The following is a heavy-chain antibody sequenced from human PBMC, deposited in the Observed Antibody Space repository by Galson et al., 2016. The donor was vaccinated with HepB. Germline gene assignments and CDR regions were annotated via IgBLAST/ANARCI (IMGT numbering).Heavy chain of an antibody. V-gene: IGHV3-53*01. CDR3: ASAYYHYYYYYAMDV. CDR2: IDGGGST. CDR1: GFTFNIFA. J-gene: IGHJ6*02. Sequence: SLRLSCAASGFTFNIFAMHWVRQAPGKGLEWVSVIDGGGSTYYADSVKGRFTISRDSARNTLLLQMKSLRAEDTAIYYCASAYYHYYYYYAMDVWGQGTTVTVSS. D-gene: IGHD3-10*01.